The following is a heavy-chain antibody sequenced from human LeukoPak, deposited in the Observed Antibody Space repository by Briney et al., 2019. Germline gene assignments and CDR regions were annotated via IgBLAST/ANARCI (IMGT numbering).Heavy chain of an antibody. D-gene: IGHD3-16*02. CDR1: GYTFTTYA. V-gene: IGHV1-3*04. CDR2: ISTGDGDT. CDR3: ARDRYFPTPGTNDLYYYYYGMDI. J-gene: IGHJ6*02. Sequence: GASVKVSCKASGYTFTTYAIHWVRQAPGQGLEWMGWISTGDGDTKYSQKFQGRVTIARDTSASTAYMDLRSLRSEDTAIYYCARDRYFPTPGTNDLYYYYYGMDIWGQGTTVTVSS.